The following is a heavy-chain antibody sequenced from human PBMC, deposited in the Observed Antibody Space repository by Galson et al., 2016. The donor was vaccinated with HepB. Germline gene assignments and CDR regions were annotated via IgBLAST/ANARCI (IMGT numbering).Heavy chain of an antibody. CDR3: AKDYYAGNCYDYFDY. V-gene: IGHV3-30*18. J-gene: IGHJ4*02. CDR1: GFTFSRYG. Sequence: SLRLSCAASGFTFSRYGMHWVRQAPGKGLEWVAGISYDGSDKYHADSVKGRFTISRDNSKNTLYLQMNSLRAEDTSVYYCAKDYYAGNCYDYFDYWGQGTLVTVSS. CDR2: ISYDGSDK. D-gene: IGHD2-21*02.